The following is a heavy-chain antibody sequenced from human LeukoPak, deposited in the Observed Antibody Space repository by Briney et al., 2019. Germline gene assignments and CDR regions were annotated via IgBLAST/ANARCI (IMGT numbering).Heavy chain of an antibody. CDR2: ISYDGSNK. CDR1: GFTFSSYA. Sequence: GESLRLSCAASGFTFSSYAMHWVRQAPGKGLEWVAVISYDGSNKYYADSVKGRFTISRDNSKSTLYLQMNSLRAEDTAVYYCAKEGYCSSTSCKDAFDIWGQGTMVTVSS. CDR3: AKEGYCSSTSCKDAFDI. J-gene: IGHJ3*02. V-gene: IGHV3-30-3*01. D-gene: IGHD2-2*01.